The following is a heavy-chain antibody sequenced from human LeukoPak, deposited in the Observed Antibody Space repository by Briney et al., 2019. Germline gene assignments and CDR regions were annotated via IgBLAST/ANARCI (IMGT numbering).Heavy chain of an antibody. J-gene: IGHJ4*02. D-gene: IGHD3-22*01. Sequence: GGSLRLSCAASGFTFSDSWMNWVRQAPGNGLEWVGRIKSKTNGETTDYPAPVKGRLSISRDDSKNTLYLQMDSLKTEDTAVYYCSTGYGSPYYDNYWGQGTLVTVSS. CDR2: IKSKTNGETT. CDR1: GFTFSDSW. V-gene: IGHV3-15*01. CDR3: STGYGSPYYDNY.